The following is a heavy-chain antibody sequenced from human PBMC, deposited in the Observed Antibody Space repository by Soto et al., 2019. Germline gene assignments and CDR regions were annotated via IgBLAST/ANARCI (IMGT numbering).Heavy chain of an antibody. CDR1: GFIFNSYW. V-gene: IGHV3-74*01. CDR3: ARDRVPQLGYYGMDV. CDR2: INTDESSR. J-gene: IGHJ6*02. Sequence: GGSLRLSCAASGFIFNSYWMHWVRQAPGKGLVWVSRINTDESSRSYADSVKGRFTISRDNAKNTLYLQMSSLRAEDTAVYFCARDRVPQLGYYGMDVWGQGTTVTVS. D-gene: IGHD2-2*01.